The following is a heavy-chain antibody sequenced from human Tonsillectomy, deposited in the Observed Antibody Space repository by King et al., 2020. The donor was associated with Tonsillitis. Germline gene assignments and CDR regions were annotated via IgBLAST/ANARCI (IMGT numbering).Heavy chain of an antibody. CDR2: INSDGSST. CDR3: ARAPYSSGWYSQFDDAFDI. Sequence: VQLVESGGGLVQPGGSLRLSCAASGFTFSSYWMHWVRQAPGKGLLWVSRINSDGSSTSYADSVKGRFTISRDNAKNTLYLQMNSLRAEDTAVYYCARAPYSSGWYSQFDDAFDIWGQGTMVTVSS. D-gene: IGHD6-19*01. CDR1: GFTFSSYW. V-gene: IGHV3-74*01. J-gene: IGHJ3*02.